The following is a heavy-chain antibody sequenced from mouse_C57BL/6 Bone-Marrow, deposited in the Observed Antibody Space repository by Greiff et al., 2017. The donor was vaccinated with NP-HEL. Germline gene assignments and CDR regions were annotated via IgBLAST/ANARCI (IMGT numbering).Heavy chain of an antibody. CDR3: ARKGTGTWGYAMDY. CDR1: GYTFTDHT. V-gene: IGHV1-78*01. CDR2: IYPRDGST. J-gene: IGHJ4*01. D-gene: IGHD4-1*01. Sequence: VKLMESDAELVKPGASVKISCKVSGYTFTDHTIHWMKQRPEQGLEWIGYIYPRDGSTKYNEKFKGKATLTADKSSSTAYMQLNSLTSEDSAVYFCARKGTGTWGYAMDYWGQGTSVTVSS.